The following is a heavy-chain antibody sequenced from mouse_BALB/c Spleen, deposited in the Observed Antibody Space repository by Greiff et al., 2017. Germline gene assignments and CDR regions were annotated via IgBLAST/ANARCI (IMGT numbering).Heavy chain of an antibody. J-gene: IGHJ4*01. CDR1: GFTFSSYA. CDR2: ISSGGSYT. D-gene: IGHD4-1*01. V-gene: IGHV5-9-4*01. CDR3: ARGWDGYAMDY. Sequence: DVMLVESGGGLVKPGGSLKLSCAASGFTFSSYAMSWVRQSPEKRLEWVAEISSGGSYTYYPDTVTGRFTISRDNAKNTLYLEMSSLRSEDTAMYYCARGWDGYAMDYWGQGTSGTVSS.